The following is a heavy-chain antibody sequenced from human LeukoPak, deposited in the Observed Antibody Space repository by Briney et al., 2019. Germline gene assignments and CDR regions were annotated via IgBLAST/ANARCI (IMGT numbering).Heavy chain of an antibody. CDR1: GFTFDDYG. V-gene: IGHV3-20*04. Sequence: GGSLRLSCAASGFTFDDYGMSWVRQAPGKGLEWVSGINWNGGSTGYADSVKGRFTISRDNAKNSLYLQMNSLRAEDTAVYYCARDPYSGSYSDYYYYYMDVWGKGTTVTVSS. CDR2: INWNGGST. J-gene: IGHJ6*03. CDR3: ARDPYSGSYSDYYYYYMDV. D-gene: IGHD1-26*01.